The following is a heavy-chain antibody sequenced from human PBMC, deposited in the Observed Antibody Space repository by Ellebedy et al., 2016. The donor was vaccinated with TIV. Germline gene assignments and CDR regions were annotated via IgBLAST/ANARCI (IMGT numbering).Heavy chain of an antibody. J-gene: IGHJ4*02. V-gene: IGHV3-48*02. Sequence: PGGSLRLSCAASGFPFSSYSMLWVRQAPGKGLEWVSYITPSSSNTYNADSVKGRFTVSRDNAKNSLYLQMNSLRDEDTAVYYCAAGYSGALYGIEYWGQGALVIVSS. CDR1: GFPFSSYS. D-gene: IGHD6-19*01. CDR2: ITPSSSNT. CDR3: AAGYSGALYGIEY.